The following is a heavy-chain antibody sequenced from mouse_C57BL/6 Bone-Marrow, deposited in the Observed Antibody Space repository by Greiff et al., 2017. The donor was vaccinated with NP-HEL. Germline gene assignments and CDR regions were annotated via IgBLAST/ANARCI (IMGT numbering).Heavy chain of an antibody. CDR3: ARETYAAWFAY. CDR2: ISDGGSYT. D-gene: IGHD6-5*01. CDR1: GFTFSSYA. J-gene: IGHJ3*01. V-gene: IGHV5-4*01. Sequence: EVKVVESGGGLVKPGGSLKLSCAASGFTFSSYAMSWVRQTPEKRLEWVATISDGGSYTYYPDNVKGRFTISRDNAKNNLYLQMSHLKSEDTAMYYCARETYAAWFAYWGQGTLVTVSA.